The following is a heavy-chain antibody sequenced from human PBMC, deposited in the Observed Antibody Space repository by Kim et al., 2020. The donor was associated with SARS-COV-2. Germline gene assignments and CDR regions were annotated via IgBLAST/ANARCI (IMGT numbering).Heavy chain of an antibody. J-gene: IGHJ4*02. Sequence: GGSLRLSCAASGFTFSSYWMSWVRQAPGKGLEWVANIKQDGSEKYYVDSVKGRFTISRDNAKNSLYLQMNSLRAEDTAVYYCARGSDDWNYEDRPYWGQGTLVTVSS. CDR3: ARGSDDWNYEDRPY. CDR1: GFTFSSYW. D-gene: IGHD1-7*01. V-gene: IGHV3-7*01. CDR2: IKQDGSEK.